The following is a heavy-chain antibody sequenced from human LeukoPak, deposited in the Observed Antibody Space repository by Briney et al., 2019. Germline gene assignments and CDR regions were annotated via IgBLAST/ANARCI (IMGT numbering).Heavy chain of an antibody. CDR3: ARDDYGAGTYSGDLRFDL. V-gene: IGHV4-4*07. J-gene: IGHJ5*02. CDR2: IYTSGTT. CDR1: GGSISSYY. D-gene: IGHD3-10*01. Sequence: PSETLSLTCTVSGGSISSYYWTWIRQPAGKGLEWIGRIYTSGTTNSNPSLKSRVTMSVDTSKNQFSLKLSSVTAADTAVYYCARDDYGAGTYSGDLRFDLWGQGTLVTVSS.